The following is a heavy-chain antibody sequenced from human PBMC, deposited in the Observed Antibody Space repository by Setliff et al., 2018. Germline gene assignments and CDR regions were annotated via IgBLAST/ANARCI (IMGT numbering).Heavy chain of an antibody. CDR2: IYSNENT. CDR3: ARSMIQRNYHCGLDV. J-gene: IGHJ6*02. V-gene: IGHV4-4*07. D-gene: IGHD3-16*01. CDR1: GGSISSYF. Sequence: PSETLSLTCSVSGGSISSYFWNWVRQPAGKGLEWIGRIYSNENTNYNPSLKSRVTMSIDTSKNQLSLKLSSVTAADTAVYYCARSMIQRNYHCGLDVWGQGTTVTVSS.